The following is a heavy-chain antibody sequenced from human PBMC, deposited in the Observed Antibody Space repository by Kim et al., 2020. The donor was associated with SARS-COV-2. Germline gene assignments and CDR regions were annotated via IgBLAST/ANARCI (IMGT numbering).Heavy chain of an antibody. D-gene: IGHD6-13*01. CDR3: ARGVLPGIAAAEP. Sequence: ASVKVSCKASGYTFTSYAMHWVRQAPGQRLEWMGWINAGNGNTKYSQKFQGRVTITRDTSASTAYMELSSLRSEDTAVYYCARGVLPGIAAAEPWGQGTLVTVSS. V-gene: IGHV1-3*01. CDR1: GYTFTSYA. J-gene: IGHJ5*02. CDR2: INAGNGNT.